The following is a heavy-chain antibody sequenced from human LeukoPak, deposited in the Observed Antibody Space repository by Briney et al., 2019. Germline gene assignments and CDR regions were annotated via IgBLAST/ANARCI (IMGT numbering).Heavy chain of an antibody. D-gene: IGHD3-22*01. Sequence: GGSLRLSCALSGLTFSSVAMTWVRQAPGKGLEWVSTITGSDDTTYYADSVKGRFTISRDYSKNTLHLQMNSLRVEDTAIYYCAKGPQLGSGCLPDYWGQGTLVTVSS. CDR3: AKGPQLGSGCLPDY. J-gene: IGHJ4*02. CDR1: GLTFSSVA. CDR2: ITGSDDTT. V-gene: IGHV3-23*01.